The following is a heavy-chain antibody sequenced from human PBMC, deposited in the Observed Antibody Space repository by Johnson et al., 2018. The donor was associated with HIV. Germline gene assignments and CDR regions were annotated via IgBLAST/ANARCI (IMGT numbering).Heavy chain of an antibody. J-gene: IGHJ3*02. CDR3: ARDTVYGETAFDI. CDR2: ISSSGSTI. V-gene: IGHV3-11*04. D-gene: IGHD4-17*01. Sequence: QVQLVESGGGLVQPGGSLRLSCAASGFTVSYNYMNWVRQAPGKGLEWVSYISSSGSTIYYADSVKGRFTISRDNAKNSLYLQMNSLRAEDTAVYYCARDTVYGETAFDIWGQGTMVTVSS. CDR1: GFTVSYNY.